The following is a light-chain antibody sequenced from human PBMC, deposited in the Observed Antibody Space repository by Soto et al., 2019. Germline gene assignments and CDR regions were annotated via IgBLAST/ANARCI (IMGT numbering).Light chain of an antibody. V-gene: IGKV3-15*01. CDR3: QQYGRSIT. J-gene: IGKJ5*01. CDR1: QNIRSS. CDR2: DAS. Sequence: EVVMTQSPASLSASPGERVTLSCRASQNIRSSLAWYQQRPGQAPRLLIYDASTRATGIPPRFSGGGSGTEFTVTISSLQSEDFAVFYCQQYGRSITFGQGTRLEIK.